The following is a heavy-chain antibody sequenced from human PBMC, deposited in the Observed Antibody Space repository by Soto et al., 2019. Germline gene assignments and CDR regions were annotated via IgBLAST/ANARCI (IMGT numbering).Heavy chain of an antibody. CDR2: INPSGGST. Sequence: QVQLVQSGAEVKKPGASVKVSCKASGYTFTSYYMHWVRQAPGQGLEWMGIINPSGGSTSYAQKFQGRVTMTRDTSTSTVYMELSSLRSKDTAVYYCARRLITGTGDVWGQGTTVTVSS. CDR3: ARRLITGTGDV. V-gene: IGHV1-46*01. CDR1: GYTFTSYY. D-gene: IGHD1-20*01. J-gene: IGHJ6*02.